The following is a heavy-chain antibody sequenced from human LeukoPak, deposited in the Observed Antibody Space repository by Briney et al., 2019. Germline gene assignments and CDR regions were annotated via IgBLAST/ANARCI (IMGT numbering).Heavy chain of an antibody. CDR3: ARASTPANDFWSGYYQFDY. CDR1: GFTFSSHA. Sequence: GGSLRLSCAGSGFTFSSHAMHWVRQAPGKGLEYVSSISTNGDSTYYANSVKGRFTISRDNAKNSLYLQMNSLRAEDTAVYYCARASTPANDFWSGYYQFDYWGQGTLVTVSS. V-gene: IGHV3-64*01. CDR2: ISTNGDST. D-gene: IGHD3-3*01. J-gene: IGHJ4*02.